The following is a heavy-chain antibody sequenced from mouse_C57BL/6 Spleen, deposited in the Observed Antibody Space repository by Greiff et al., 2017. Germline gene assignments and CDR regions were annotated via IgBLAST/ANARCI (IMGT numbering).Heavy chain of an antibody. CDR2: IDPNSGGT. CDR3: VRGNYYGSPYWYFDV. CDR1: GYTFTSYW. Sequence: QVQLQQPGAELVKPGASVKLSCKASGYTFTSYWMHWVKQRPGRGLEWIGRIDPNSGGTKYNEKLKSKATLTVDKPSSTAYMQLSSLTSEDSAVYYCVRGNYYGSPYWYFDVWGTGTTVTVSS. J-gene: IGHJ1*03. D-gene: IGHD1-1*01. V-gene: IGHV1-72*01.